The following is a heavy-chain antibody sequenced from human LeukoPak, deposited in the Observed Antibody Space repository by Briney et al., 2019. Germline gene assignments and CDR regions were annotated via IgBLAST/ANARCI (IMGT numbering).Heavy chain of an antibody. D-gene: IGHD3-10*01. CDR1: GYTFSDYT. J-gene: IGHJ4*02. CDR2: INTNTGDP. Sequence: PWASVKVSCKASGYTFSDYTINWVRQAPGQGLEWVGWINTNTGDPIYARGFKGRFVLSVDKSVNTAYLEIASLKDEDNAVYYCARSSRGVIGLLDYWGQGTLVTVSS. V-gene: IGHV7-4-1*01. CDR3: ARSSRGVIGLLDY.